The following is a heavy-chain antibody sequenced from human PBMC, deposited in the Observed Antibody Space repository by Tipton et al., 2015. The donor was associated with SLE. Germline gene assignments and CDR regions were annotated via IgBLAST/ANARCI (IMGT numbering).Heavy chain of an antibody. D-gene: IGHD3-10*01. CDR2: INHSGST. V-gene: IGHV4-34*01. Sequence: TLSLTCAVYGGPFCGYYWSWIRQPPGKGLEWIGEINHSGSTNYNPSLKSRVTISVDTSKNQFSLKLSSVTAADTAVYYCARGLMVRGVKVDYWGQGTLVTVSS. CDR3: ARGLMVRGVKVDY. CDR1: GGPFCGYY. J-gene: IGHJ4*02.